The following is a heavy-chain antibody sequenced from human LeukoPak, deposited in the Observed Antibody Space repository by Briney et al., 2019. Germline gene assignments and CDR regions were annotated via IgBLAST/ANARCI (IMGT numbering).Heavy chain of an antibody. CDR1: GGSISSGDYY. Sequence: SQTLSLTCTVSGGSISSGDYYWSWIRQPPGQGLEWIGYIYYSGSTYYNPSLKSRVTISVDTSKNQFFLKLSSVTAAGTALYYCVRHPSAGGGDFYGMDVWGQGTTVTVSS. J-gene: IGHJ6*02. CDR3: VRHPSAGGGDFYGMDV. V-gene: IGHV4-30-4*01. CDR2: IYYSGST. D-gene: IGHD2-8*02.